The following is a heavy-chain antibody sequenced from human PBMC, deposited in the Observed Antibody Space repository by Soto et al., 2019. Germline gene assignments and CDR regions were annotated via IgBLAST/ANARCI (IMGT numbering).Heavy chain of an antibody. CDR3: ARQQAMDY. J-gene: IGHJ4*02. Sequence: QVQLVQSGAEVKKPGASVKVSCKASGYTFVTYEINWVRQATGQGLEWLGWMNPHSGDTFYAQNFQGRVTMTRNTSITTAYMELNSLKSEDTAVYYCARQQAMDYWGQGTRVTVSS. CDR1: GYTFVTYE. V-gene: IGHV1-8*01. CDR2: MNPHSGDT.